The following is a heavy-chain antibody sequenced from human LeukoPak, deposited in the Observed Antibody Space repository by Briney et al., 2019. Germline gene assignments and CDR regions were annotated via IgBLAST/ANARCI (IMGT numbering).Heavy chain of an antibody. Sequence: GDSVKVSCKTSGYTFTDYFIHWVRQAPGQGLEWMGWINPRNGDTNYARQFQGRVTLTRDTSISTAYMELISLRPDDTATYYCARDLRKTADYWGQGTLVTVSS. CDR3: ARDLRKTADY. J-gene: IGHJ4*02. CDR2: INPRNGDT. CDR1: GYTFTDYF. D-gene: IGHD1-14*01. V-gene: IGHV1-2*02.